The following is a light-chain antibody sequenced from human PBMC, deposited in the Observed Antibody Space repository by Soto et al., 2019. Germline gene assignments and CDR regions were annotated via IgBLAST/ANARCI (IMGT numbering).Light chain of an antibody. Sequence: EIVLTQSPGTLALSPREIATLSCRASQSISTYLAWYQQKPGQAPRLLIYDASNRATGVPARISGSGSGTDFTLTIGSLEPEDFAVYYCQKRSNWPINFGQGTRLEIK. CDR1: QSISTY. CDR2: DAS. J-gene: IGKJ5*01. CDR3: QKRSNWPIN. V-gene: IGKV3-11*01.